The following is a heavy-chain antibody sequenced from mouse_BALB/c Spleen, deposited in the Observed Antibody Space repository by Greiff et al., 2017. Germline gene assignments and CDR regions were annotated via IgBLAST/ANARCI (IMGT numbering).Heavy chain of an antibody. CDR2: ISYDGSN. CDR3: ARDGDGNDVRGAMDY. CDR1: GYSITSGYY. D-gene: IGHD2-2*01. Sequence: EVQLQQSGPGLVKPSQSLSLTCSVTGYSITSGYYWNWIRQFPGNKLEWMGYISYDGSNNYNPSLKNRISITRDTSKNQFFLKLNSVTTEDTATYYCARDGDGNDVRGAMDYWGQGTSVTVSS. V-gene: IGHV3-6*02. J-gene: IGHJ4*01.